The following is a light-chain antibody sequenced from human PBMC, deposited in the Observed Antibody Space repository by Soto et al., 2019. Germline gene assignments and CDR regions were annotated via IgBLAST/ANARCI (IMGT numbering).Light chain of an antibody. CDR2: GAS. Sequence: ASVGDRVTITCRASQSISTWLAWYQQKPGKAPSLLIYGASSLKSGVPSRFSGSGSGTEFTLTISSLQPDDFATYYCQQYRSYSFGQGTKVDIK. CDR3: QQYRSYS. V-gene: IGKV1-5*01. CDR1: QSISTW. J-gene: IGKJ1*01.